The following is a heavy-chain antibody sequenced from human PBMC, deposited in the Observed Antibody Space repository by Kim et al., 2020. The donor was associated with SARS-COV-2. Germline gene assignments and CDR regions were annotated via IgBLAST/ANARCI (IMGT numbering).Heavy chain of an antibody. J-gene: IGHJ5*02. CDR2: ISSSSSYI. Sequence: GGSLRLSCAASGFTFSSYSMNWVRQAPGKGLEWVSSISSSSSYIYYADSVKGRFTISRDNAKNSLYLQMNSLRAEDTAVYYCASFLWFGEIPWFDPWGQGNLVTVSS. CDR1: GFTFSSYS. D-gene: IGHD3-10*01. V-gene: IGHV3-21*01. CDR3: ASFLWFGEIPWFDP.